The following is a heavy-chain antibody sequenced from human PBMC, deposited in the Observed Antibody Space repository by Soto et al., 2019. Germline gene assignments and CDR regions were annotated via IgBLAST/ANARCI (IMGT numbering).Heavy chain of an antibody. CDR3: ARKGPSDESPFDS. CDR2: IYHTGNT. Sequence: QVQLQESGPGLVKPSGTLSLTCGVSRGSVHSPNWWSWVRQSPGKGLEWIGEIYHTGNTNNNPSLKSRLTMSVDKSKNQFSLNLTSVTAADTAVYYCARKGPSDESPFDSWGQGVLVTVSS. CDR1: RGSVHSPNW. V-gene: IGHV4-4*02. J-gene: IGHJ4*02.